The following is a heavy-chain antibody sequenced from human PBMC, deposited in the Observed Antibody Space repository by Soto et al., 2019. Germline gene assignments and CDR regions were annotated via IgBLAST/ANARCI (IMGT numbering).Heavy chain of an antibody. CDR1: GYTFTGYY. V-gene: IGHV1-2*04. Sequence: ASVKVSCKASGYTFTGYYMHRVRQAPGQGLEWMGWINPNSGGTNYAQKFQGWVPMTRDTSISTAYMELSRLRSDDTAVYYCARDWAAAAGDYYYYDMDVWGQGTTVTVSS. CDR2: INPNSGGT. CDR3: ARDWAAAAGDYYYYDMDV. J-gene: IGHJ6*02. D-gene: IGHD6-13*01.